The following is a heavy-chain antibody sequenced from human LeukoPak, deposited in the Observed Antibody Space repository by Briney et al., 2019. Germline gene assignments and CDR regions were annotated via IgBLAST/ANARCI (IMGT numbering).Heavy chain of an antibody. V-gene: IGHV3-43D*03. Sequence: GGSLRLSCAASGFTFDDYAMHWVRQAPGKGLEWVSLISWDGGSTYYADSVKGRFTISRDNSKNSLYLQMNSLRAEDTAVYYCAKDGGYYGSGSYYGFDYWGQGTLVTVSS. CDR3: AKDGGYYGSGSYYGFDY. CDR2: ISWDGGST. J-gene: IGHJ4*02. CDR1: GFTFDDYA. D-gene: IGHD3-10*01.